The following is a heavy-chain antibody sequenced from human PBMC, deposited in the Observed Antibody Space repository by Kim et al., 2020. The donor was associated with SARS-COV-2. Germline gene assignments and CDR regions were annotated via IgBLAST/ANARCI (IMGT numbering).Heavy chain of an antibody. D-gene: IGHD6-13*01. V-gene: IGHV3-30*01. J-gene: IGHJ6*02. CDR3: ARSIAAAGRDYYYGMDV. Sequence: SVKGRITISRDNSKNTLYLQMNSLRPEDTAVYYCARSIAAAGRDYYYGMDVWGQGTTVTVSS.